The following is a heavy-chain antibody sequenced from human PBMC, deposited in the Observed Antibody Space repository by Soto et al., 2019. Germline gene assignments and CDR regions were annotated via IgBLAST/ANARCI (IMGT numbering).Heavy chain of an antibody. J-gene: IGHJ1*01. D-gene: IGHD1-1*01. V-gene: IGHV1-69*18. CDR3: ASVGGGWNSGNLIH. CDR2: IIPSYDRR. CDR1: GGSFSTYA. Sequence: QVQLVQSVAEVRIHGSSVKVSCKSSGGSFSTYAINWVRQAPGQGLEWVGMIIPSYDRRQYAHKMQGRATLTSDESTSTSTLQHRRRTYEYSGFNFWASVGGGWNSGNLIHWG.